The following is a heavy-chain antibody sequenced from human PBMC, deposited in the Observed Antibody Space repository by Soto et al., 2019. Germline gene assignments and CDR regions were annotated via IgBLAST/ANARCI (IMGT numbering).Heavy chain of an antibody. CDR3: ARDWDVDIVATIDYYGMDV. V-gene: IGHV1-69*12. D-gene: IGHD5-12*01. Sequence: QVQLVQSGAEVKKPGSSVKVSCKASGGTFSSYAISWVRQAPGQGLEWMGGIIPIFGTANYAQKFKGRVTTTADEATSTAYMALSSLRSEDMAVYYCARDWDVDIVATIDYYGMDVWGQGTTVTVSS. CDR2: IIPIFGTA. J-gene: IGHJ6*02. CDR1: GGTFSSYA.